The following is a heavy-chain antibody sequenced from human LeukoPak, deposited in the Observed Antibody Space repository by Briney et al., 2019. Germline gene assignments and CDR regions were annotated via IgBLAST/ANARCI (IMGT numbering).Heavy chain of an antibody. J-gene: IGHJ6*03. Sequence: VASVKVSCKASGGTFSSYAISWVRQAPGQGLEWMGGIIPIFGTANYAQKFQGRVTITADESTSTAYMELSSLRSEDTAVYYCASPGIQLPSALYYYMDVWGIGTTVTISS. CDR2: IIPIFGTA. D-gene: IGHD5-18*01. CDR3: ASPGIQLPSALYYYMDV. CDR1: GGTFSSYA. V-gene: IGHV1-69*13.